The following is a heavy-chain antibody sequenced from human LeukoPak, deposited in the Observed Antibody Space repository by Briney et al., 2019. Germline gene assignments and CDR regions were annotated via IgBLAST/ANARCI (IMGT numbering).Heavy chain of an antibody. Sequence: GGSLRLSCTASGFTFGDYGMSWVRQAPGKGLEWVGFIRSKAYGGTTEYAASVKGRFTVSRDGSKSIAYLQMNSLKTEDTGVYYCARGSSGWYTVVDYWGQGTLVTVSS. CDR2: IRSKAYGGTT. V-gene: IGHV3-49*04. J-gene: IGHJ4*02. CDR3: ARGSSGWYTVVDY. CDR1: GFTFGDYG. D-gene: IGHD6-19*01.